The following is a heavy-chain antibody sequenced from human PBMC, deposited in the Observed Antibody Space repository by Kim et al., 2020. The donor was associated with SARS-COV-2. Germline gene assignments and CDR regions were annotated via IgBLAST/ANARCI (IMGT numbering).Heavy chain of an antibody. J-gene: IGHJ6*03. D-gene: IGHD6-13*01. CDR3: ARLTGYTSSWQPLYDMDV. V-gene: IGHV5-51*01. Sequence: GESLKISCRGSGYSFTSYWIGWVRQMPGKGLEWMGIIYPGDFDTRYSPSFQGQVTISADKSITTAYLQWSSLKASDTAIYYCARLTGYTSSWQPLYDMDVWGKGTTVTVSS. CDR1: GYSFTSYW. CDR2: IYPGDFDT.